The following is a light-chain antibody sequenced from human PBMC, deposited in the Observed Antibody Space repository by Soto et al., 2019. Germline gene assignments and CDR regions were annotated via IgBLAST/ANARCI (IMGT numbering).Light chain of an antibody. CDR3: QQYGSAPWT. J-gene: IGKJ1*01. CDR2: AAS. Sequence: EIVLTQSPGTLSLSPGERATLSCRASQSVNNNYLAWYQHKPGQSPRLLICAASNRARGIPDRFGGSGSGTDFTLTVSRLEPEDFAVYYCQQYGSAPWTFGQGTKVEI. CDR1: QSVNNNY. V-gene: IGKV3-20*01.